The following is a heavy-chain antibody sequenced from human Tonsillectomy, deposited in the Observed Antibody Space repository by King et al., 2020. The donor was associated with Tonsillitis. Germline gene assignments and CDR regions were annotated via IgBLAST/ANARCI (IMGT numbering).Heavy chain of an antibody. D-gene: IGHD6-19*01. CDR1: GGSISSSY. J-gene: IGHJ4*02. Sequence: VQLQESGPGLVKTSETLSLTCTVSGGSISSSYWSWIRQSPGKGLEWIGYIYDDGGTNYNPSLKSRLVISVDTSKNQFSLKLSSVTAADTAVYYCARGSRGGWSPFDYWGQGALVIVSS. V-gene: IGHV4-59*01. CDR3: ARGSRGGWSPFDY. CDR2: IYDDGGT.